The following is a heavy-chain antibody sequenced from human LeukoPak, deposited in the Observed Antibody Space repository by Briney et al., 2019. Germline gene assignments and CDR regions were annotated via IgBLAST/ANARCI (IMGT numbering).Heavy chain of an antibody. V-gene: IGHV3-74*03. J-gene: IGHJ4*02. D-gene: IGHD1-26*01. CDR3: ARGGGIYGLWDC. CDR2: IYSDGSSY. Sequence: PGGSLRLSCAASGFTFSSYWMHWVRQAPGKGLVWVSRIYSDGSSYTADSVKGRFTISRDNAKDTLYLQMNSLRVEDTAVYYCARGGGIYGLWDCWGQGTLVTVSS. CDR1: GFTFSSYW.